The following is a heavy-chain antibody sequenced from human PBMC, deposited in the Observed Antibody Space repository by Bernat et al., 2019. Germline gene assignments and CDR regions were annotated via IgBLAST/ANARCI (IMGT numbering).Heavy chain of an antibody. V-gene: IGHV3-33*01. CDR3: ARWEWIGGPFDY. D-gene: IGHD3-3*01. Sequence: QVQLVESGGGVVQPGRSLRLSCAASGFTFSSYGMHWDRQAPGKGLEWVAVIWYDGNNKYYADSVKGRFTIFRDNFKNTLYLQMNSLRVEDMAVYYCARWEWIGGPFDYWGQGTLVTVSS. CDR1: GFTFSSYG. CDR2: IWYDGNNK. J-gene: IGHJ4*02.